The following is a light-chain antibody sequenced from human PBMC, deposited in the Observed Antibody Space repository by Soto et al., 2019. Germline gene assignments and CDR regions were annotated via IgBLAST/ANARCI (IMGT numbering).Light chain of an antibody. CDR3: SSYTTSITHV. V-gene: IGLV2-14*03. CDR1: SSDVGAFDY. J-gene: IGLJ1*01. Sequence: QSALTQPASLSGSPGQSITISCTGSSSDVGAFDYVCWHQQHPGKAPKLLIFDVSSRPSGVSRRFSASKSGNTAPLTISGLQAEDEADYCGSSYTTSITHVFGTGTKLTVL. CDR2: DVS.